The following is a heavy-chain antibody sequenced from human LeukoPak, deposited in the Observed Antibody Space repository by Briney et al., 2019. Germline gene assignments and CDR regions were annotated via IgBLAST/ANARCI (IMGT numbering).Heavy chain of an antibody. CDR3: ARGGGVVVTAAHFDY. D-gene: IGHD2-21*02. Sequence: SETLSLTCTVSDYSISSGYGYYGGWIRQPPGKGLEWIANIYHSGITYYNHFNSSLKSRVTTSIDTSKNQFSLKLSSVTAADTAVYYCARGGGVVVTAAHFDYWGRGTLVTVSS. CDR2: IYHSGIT. V-gene: IGHV4-38-2*02. CDR1: DYSISSGYGYY. J-gene: IGHJ4*02.